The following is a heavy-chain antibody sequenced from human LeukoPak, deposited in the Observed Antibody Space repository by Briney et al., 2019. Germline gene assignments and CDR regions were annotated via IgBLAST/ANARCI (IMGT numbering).Heavy chain of an antibody. CDR1: GGSISSSSDY. Sequence: PSETLSLTCTVSGGSISSSSDYWGWIRQPAGKGREWIGIIYYSGTTYYDPSLKSRVTISVDTSKNQFSLKLSSVTAADTAIYYCARAPLYHYDSSGYLFDYWGQGTLVTVSS. V-gene: IGHV4-39*07. CDR2: IYYSGTT. J-gene: IGHJ4*02. CDR3: ARAPLYHYDSSGYLFDY. D-gene: IGHD3-22*01.